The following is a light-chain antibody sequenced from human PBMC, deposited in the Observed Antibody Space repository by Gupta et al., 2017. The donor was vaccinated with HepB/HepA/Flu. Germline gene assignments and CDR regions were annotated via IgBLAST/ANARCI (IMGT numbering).Light chain of an antibody. V-gene: IGKV3-11*01. CDR1: RSVCSY. J-gene: IGKJ3*01. CDR2: DAS. Sequence: EILLTQSPATLSLSPGESATLSCRASRSVCSYLAWYQQKVGQAPRLLNYDASKRATGTPARFSGSGSGTDCTITISSLDPEDLEVYYCEQRRNDSPPAITFGPGTRVDIK. CDR3: EQRRNDSPPAIT.